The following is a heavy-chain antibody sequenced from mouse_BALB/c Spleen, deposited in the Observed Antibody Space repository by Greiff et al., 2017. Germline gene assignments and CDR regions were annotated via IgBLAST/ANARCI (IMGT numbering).Heavy chain of an antibody. CDR3: ARGITTVVAPDY. Sequence: EVKLMESGGGLVKPGGSLKLSCAASGFTFSSYAMSWVRQTPEKRLEWVASISSGGSTYYPDSVKGRFTISRDNARNILYLQMSSLRSEDTAMYYCARGITTVVAPDYWGQGTTLTVSS. CDR2: ISSGGST. V-gene: IGHV5-6-5*01. D-gene: IGHD1-1*01. J-gene: IGHJ2*01. CDR1: GFTFSSYA.